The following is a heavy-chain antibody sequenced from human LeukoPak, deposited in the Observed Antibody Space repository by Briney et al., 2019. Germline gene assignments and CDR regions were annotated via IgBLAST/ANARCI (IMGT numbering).Heavy chain of an antibody. CDR3: ARDLVNYYGSGTYVHGFDV. CDR2: IYYGGTT. V-gene: IGHV4-31*03. Sequence: SQTLSLTCTVSGGSINTGDYYWRWIRQHPGKGLEWIGYIYYGGTTSYNPSLKSRLIISLDTSNNQFSLRVNSVTAADTAVYFCARDLVNYYGSGTYVHGFDVWGQGTMVKVSA. J-gene: IGHJ3*01. CDR1: GGSINTGDYY. D-gene: IGHD3-10*01.